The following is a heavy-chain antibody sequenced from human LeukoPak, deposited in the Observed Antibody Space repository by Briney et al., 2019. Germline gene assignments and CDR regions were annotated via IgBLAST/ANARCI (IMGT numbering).Heavy chain of an antibody. V-gene: IGHV3-30-3*01. CDR2: ISYDGSIS. Sequence: GGSLRLSCAASGFTFNSYAVHWVPQAPGKGLEGVAVISYDGSISLYAASVKGRFTISRDNSTNTLYLQMNSLRAEDTALYFCARDRRYCSGGSCYFDYFFDYWGQGTLVSVSS. CDR3: ARDRRYCSGGSCYFDYFFDY. J-gene: IGHJ4*02. D-gene: IGHD2-15*01. CDR1: GFTFNSYA.